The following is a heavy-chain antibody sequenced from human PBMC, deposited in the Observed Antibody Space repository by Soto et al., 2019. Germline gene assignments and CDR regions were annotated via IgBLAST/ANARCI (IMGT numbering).Heavy chain of an antibody. D-gene: IGHD1-26*01. Sequence: SETLSITCTVSGGFISGYYWSWIRQPPGKGLEWIGYIYDSGSTNYNPSLKSRVTISVDTSKNQFSLKLSSVTAADTAVYYCASLLGATRGIWGQWTMVTVSS. CDR1: GGFISGYY. J-gene: IGHJ3*02. V-gene: IGHV4-59*08. CDR2: IYDSGST. CDR3: ASLLGATRGI.